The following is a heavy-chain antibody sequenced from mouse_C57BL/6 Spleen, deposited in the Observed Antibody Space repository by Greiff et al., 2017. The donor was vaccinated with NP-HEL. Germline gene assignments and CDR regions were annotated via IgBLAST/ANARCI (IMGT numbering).Heavy chain of an antibody. V-gene: IGHV1-69*01. CDR3: ARGSDSSGYGWFAY. J-gene: IGHJ3*01. CDR1: GYTFTSYW. CDR2: IDPSDSYT. D-gene: IGHD3-2*02. Sequence: VQLQQPGAELVMPGASVKLSCKASGYTFTSYWMHWVKQRPGQGLEWIGEIDPSDSYTNYNQKFKGKSTLTVDKSSNTAYMQLSSLTSEDSAVYYCARGSDSSGYGWFAYWGQGTLVTVSA.